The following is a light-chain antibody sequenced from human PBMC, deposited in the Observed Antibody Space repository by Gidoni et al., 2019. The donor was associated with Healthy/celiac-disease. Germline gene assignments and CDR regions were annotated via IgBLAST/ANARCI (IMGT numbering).Light chain of an antibody. CDR1: QSISKF. CDR3: QQSYITPPT. J-gene: IGKJ1*01. V-gene: IGKV1-39*01. CDR2: AAS. Sequence: DIQMTQSPSSLSTSVGHRVTITCRASQSISKFLNWYQQKPGKAPKLLIYAASSLQSGVPSRFSGSGSGTDFTLTISSLQPEDFATYYFQQSYITPPTFGQGTKVEIK.